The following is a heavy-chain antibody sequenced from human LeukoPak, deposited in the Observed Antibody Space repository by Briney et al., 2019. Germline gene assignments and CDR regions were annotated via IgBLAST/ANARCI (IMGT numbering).Heavy chain of an antibody. Sequence: GSLRLSCAASGFTFSSYGMSWVRQPPGKGLEWIGEIYHSGSTNYNPSLKSRVTISVDTSKNQFSLKLTSVTAADTAVYYCAKDDSSGYYYDYWGQGTLVTVSS. CDR1: GFTFSSYGM. J-gene: IGHJ4*02. D-gene: IGHD3-22*01. CDR2: IYHSGST. CDR3: AKDDSSGYYYDY. V-gene: IGHV4-4*02.